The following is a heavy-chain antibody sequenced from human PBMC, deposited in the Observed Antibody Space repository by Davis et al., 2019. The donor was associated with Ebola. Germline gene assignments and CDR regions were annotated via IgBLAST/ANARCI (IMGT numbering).Heavy chain of an antibody. J-gene: IGHJ4*02. CDR2: IYYSGST. CDR3: AILPMVRGVIFSR. CDR1: GGSISSSSYY. V-gene: IGHV4-39*01. D-gene: IGHD3-10*01. Sequence: PSETLSLTCTVSGGSISSSSYYWGWIRQPPGKGLEWIGSIYYSGSTYYNPSLKSRVTISVDTSKNQFSLKLSSVTAADTAVYYCAILPMVRGVIFSRWSQGTLVTVSS.